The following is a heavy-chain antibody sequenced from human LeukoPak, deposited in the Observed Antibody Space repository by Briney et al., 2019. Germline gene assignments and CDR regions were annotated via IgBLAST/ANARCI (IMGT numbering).Heavy chain of an antibody. CDR3: AKVLKYYYNGMAV. Sequence: GGSLRLSCAASGFTFCTIAVTWVRQAPGTGLEWVSAISDSGGSTYYADSVKGRFTVPRDNSKNTLYLQMNSLRAEDTAVYFCAKVLKYYYNGMAVWGQGPTVTVSS. D-gene: IGHD2/OR15-2a*01. V-gene: IGHV3-23*01. CDR1: GFTFCTIA. J-gene: IGHJ6*02. CDR2: ISDSGGST.